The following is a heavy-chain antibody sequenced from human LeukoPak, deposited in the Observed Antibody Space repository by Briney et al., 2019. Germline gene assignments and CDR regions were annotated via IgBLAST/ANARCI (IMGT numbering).Heavy chain of an antibody. D-gene: IGHD2-21*01. CDR3: AKRGEECGGSGRSAGY. V-gene: IGHV3-30*18. Sequence: PGGSLRLSCAASGFTFSSYAMHWVRQAPGKGLEWVAIISDDGSKKFYADSVKGRFTISRDNSKSTLYLQMHSLRDEDTAVYYCAKRGEECGGSGRSAGYWGQGTLVTVSS. J-gene: IGHJ4*02. CDR2: ISDDGSKK. CDR1: GFTFSSYA.